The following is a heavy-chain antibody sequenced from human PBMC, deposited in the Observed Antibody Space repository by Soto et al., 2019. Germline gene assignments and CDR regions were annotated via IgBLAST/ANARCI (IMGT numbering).Heavy chain of an antibody. V-gene: IGHV3-23*01. CDR2: ISGSGSST. J-gene: IGHJ6*02. Sequence: ELQLLESGGDLVQPGGSLRLSCAASGFTFSTYAMSWVRQAPGMGLEWVSPISGSGSSTYYADSVKGRFTISRDNSKNTLYLQMNSLRAEDTAVYYCAKQRGLGGYGMDVWGQGTTVTVSS. D-gene: IGHD6-19*01. CDR3: AKQRGLGGYGMDV. CDR1: GFTFSTYA.